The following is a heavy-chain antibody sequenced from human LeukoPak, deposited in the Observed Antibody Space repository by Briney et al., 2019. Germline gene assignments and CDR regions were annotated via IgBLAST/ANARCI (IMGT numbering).Heavy chain of an antibody. CDR2: IRQDGSEK. V-gene: IGHV3-7*01. CDR1: GFSFSTYW. Sequence: GGSLRLSCETSGFSFSTYWMSWVRQAPGKGLEWVANIRQDGSEKYYADSVKGRFTISRDIAKQSVFLQMNSLRAEDTAVYYCARDEGYDSSGYPYFDYWGQGTLVTVSS. CDR3: ARDEGYDSSGYPYFDY. J-gene: IGHJ4*02. D-gene: IGHD3-22*01.